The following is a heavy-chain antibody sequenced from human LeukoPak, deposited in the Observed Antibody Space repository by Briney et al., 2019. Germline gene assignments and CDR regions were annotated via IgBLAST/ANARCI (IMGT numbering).Heavy chain of an antibody. D-gene: IGHD2-21*02. Sequence: GGSLRLSCAASGFTFSSYGMHWVRQAPGKGLEWVAVIWYDGSNKYYADSVRGRFTISRDNSKNTLYLQMNSLRAEDTAVYYCAKSRGDSIDYWVQATLVTVSS. V-gene: IGHV3-33*06. J-gene: IGHJ4*02. CDR3: AKSRGDSIDY. CDR2: IWYDGSNK. CDR1: GFTFSSYG.